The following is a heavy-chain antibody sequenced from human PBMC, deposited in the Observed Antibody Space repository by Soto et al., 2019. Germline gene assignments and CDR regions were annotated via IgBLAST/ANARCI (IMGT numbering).Heavy chain of an antibody. V-gene: IGHV1-69*04. D-gene: IGHD5-18*01. CDR3: AKDSSGYDSWIQLWLPSVPDY. CDR2: IIPILGIA. CDR1: GGTFSSYT. J-gene: IGHJ4*02. Sequence: SVKVSCKASGGTFSSYTISWVRQAPGQGLEWMGRIIPILGIANYAQKFQGRVTITADKSTSTAYMELSSLRSEDTAVYYCAKDSSGYDSWIQLWLPSVPDYWGQGTLVTVSS.